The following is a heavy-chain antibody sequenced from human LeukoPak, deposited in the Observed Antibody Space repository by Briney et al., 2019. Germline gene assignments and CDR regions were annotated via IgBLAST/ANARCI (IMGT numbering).Heavy chain of an antibody. D-gene: IGHD6-13*01. CDR3: ARLSEIAAAKNNWFDP. V-gene: IGHV5-51*01. CDR1: GYSFTSYW. CDR2: IYPGDSDT. Sequence: RHGESLKISCKGSGYSFTSYWIGWVRQMPGKGLEWMGIIYPGDSDTRYSPSFQGQVTISADKSISTAYLQWSSLKASDTAMYYCARLSEIAAAKNNWFDPWGQGTLVTVSS. J-gene: IGHJ5*02.